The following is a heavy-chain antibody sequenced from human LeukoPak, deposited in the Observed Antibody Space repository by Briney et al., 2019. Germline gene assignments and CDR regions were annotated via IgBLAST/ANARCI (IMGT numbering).Heavy chain of an antibody. J-gene: IGHJ4*02. V-gene: IGHV3-21*01. Sequence: GGSLRLSCAASGFTFSSYSVNWVRKPPGKGLDWAYSISSSSSYIYYADSVKGRFTISRDNAKNSLYLQMNSLRAEDTAVYYCAREKAVAGLEGIDYWGQGALVTVSS. CDR1: GFTFSSYS. CDR2: ISSSSSYI. D-gene: IGHD6-19*01. CDR3: AREKAVAGLEGIDY.